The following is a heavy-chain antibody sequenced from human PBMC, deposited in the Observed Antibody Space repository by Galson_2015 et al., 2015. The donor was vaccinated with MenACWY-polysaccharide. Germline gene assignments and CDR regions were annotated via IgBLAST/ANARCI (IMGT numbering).Heavy chain of an antibody. CDR1: GFTFSSYA. Sequence: SLRLSCAASGFTFSSYAMHWVRQAPGKGLEWVAVISYNGNNIYYADSEEGRFTISRDNFKSTLYLQMNSLRPEDTGVYCCARSYCDRTTCYGMDVWGQGTMVTVSS. D-gene: IGHD2-21*01. CDR2: ISYNGNNI. V-gene: IGHV3-30-3*01. J-gene: IGHJ6*02. CDR3: ARSYCDRTTCYGMDV.